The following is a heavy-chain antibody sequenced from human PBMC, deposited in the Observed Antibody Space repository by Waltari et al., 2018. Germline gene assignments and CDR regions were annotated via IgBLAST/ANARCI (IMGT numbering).Heavy chain of an antibody. J-gene: IGHJ3*02. CDR1: GFTFRSYA. Sequence: QVQLVESGGGVVQPGRSLRLSCAASGFTFRSYAMHWVRQAPGKGLEWVAVISYDGSNKYYADSVKGRFTISRDNSKNTLYLQMNSLRAEDTAVYYCARVGCSGGSCSGAFDIWGQGTMVTVSS. D-gene: IGHD2-15*01. CDR3: ARVGCSGGSCSGAFDI. CDR2: ISYDGSNK. V-gene: IGHV3-30-3*01.